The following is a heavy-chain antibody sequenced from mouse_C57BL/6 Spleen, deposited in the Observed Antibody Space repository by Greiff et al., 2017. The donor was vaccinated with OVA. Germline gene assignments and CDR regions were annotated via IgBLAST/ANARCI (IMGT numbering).Heavy chain of an antibody. CDR1: GFTFSDYG. D-gene: IGHD2-1*01. V-gene: IGHV5-17*01. CDR3: ARGYYGNLYYAMDY. J-gene: IGHJ4*01. CDR2: ISSGSSTI. Sequence: VESGGGLVKPGGSLKLSCAASGFTFSDYGMHWVRQAPEKGLEWVAYISSGSSTIYYADTVKGRFTISRDNAKNTLFLQMTSLRSEDTAMYYCARGYYGNLYYAMDYWGQGTSVTVSS.